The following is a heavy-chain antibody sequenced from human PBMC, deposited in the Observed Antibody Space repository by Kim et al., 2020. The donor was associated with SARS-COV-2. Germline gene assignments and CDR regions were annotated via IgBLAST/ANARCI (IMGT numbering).Heavy chain of an antibody. Sequence: VKGRFPSSRDNAKNSLYLQMNSLRAEDTALYYCAKEPTLWFGELTYYFDYWGQGTLVTVSS. CDR3: AKEPTLWFGELTYYFDY. D-gene: IGHD3-10*01. J-gene: IGHJ4*02. V-gene: IGHV3-9*01.